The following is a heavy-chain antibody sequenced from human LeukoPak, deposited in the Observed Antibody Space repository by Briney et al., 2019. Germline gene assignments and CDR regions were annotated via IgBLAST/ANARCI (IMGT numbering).Heavy chain of an antibody. D-gene: IGHD6-13*01. CDR3: AKAGTDYFDY. V-gene: IGHV3-48*04. Sequence: GGSLRLSCAASGFTFSSYWMSWVRQAPGKGLEWVSYISSSGSTIYYADSVKGRFTISRDNAKNSLFLQMNSLRAEDTAVYYCAKAGTDYFDYWGQGTLVTVSS. CDR1: GFTFSSYW. J-gene: IGHJ4*02. CDR2: ISSSGSTI.